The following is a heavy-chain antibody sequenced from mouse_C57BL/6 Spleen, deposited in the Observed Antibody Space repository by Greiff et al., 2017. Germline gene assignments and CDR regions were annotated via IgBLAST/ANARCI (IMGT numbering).Heavy chain of an antibody. V-gene: IGHV1-80*01. CDR3: ARDYYGSSYPFDY. D-gene: IGHD1-1*01. CDR1: GYAFSSYW. Sequence: VQLQQSGAELVKPGASVKISCKASGYAFSSYWMNWVKQRPGKGLEWIGQIYPGDGDTNYNGKFKGKATLTADKSSSTAYMQLSSLTSEDSAVYFCARDYYGSSYPFDYWGQGTTLTVSS. J-gene: IGHJ2*01. CDR2: IYPGDGDT.